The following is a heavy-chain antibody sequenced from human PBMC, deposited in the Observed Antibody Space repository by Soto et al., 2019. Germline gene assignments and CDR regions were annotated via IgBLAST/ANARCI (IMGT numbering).Heavy chain of an antibody. D-gene: IGHD6-19*01. CDR1: GVSIGSNYY. V-gene: IGHV4-4*02. CDR2: MSHIGSV. Sequence: QVLLQESGPGLVQPSGTLSLSCVVSGVSIGSNYYWGWVRQPPGKGLEWLGDMSHIGSVNYNPSLKSRATISMDKSQNQFSLKLDSMTAADTAVYYCARSLGWYAVDYWGQGTLVNVSS. J-gene: IGHJ4*02. CDR3: ARSLGWYAVDY.